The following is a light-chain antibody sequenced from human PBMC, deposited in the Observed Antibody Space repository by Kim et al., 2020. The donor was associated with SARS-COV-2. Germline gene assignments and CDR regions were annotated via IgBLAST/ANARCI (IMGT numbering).Light chain of an antibody. V-gene: IGKV1-5*01. CDR2: DAS. CDR1: QNINKY. Sequence: SASVGDRVSITCRASQNINKYLAWYQQKPGKAPNLLIYDASTLESGVPSMFSGSGSGTQFTLTVTSLQPEDFATYYCQQYETYWTFGQGTKVDIK. CDR3: QQYETYWT. J-gene: IGKJ1*01.